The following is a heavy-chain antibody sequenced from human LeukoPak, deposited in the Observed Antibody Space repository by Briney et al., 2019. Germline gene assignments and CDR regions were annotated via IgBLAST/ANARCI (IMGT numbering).Heavy chain of an antibody. J-gene: IGHJ6*03. CDR1: GFTFSGYW. D-gene: IGHD3-3*01. V-gene: IGHV3-74*01. CDR3: AAGGGWDPSFGVVTHIDA. Sequence: PGGSLRLSCVTSGFTFSGYWMHWVRQGPEKGLELVSRNDNDGHGIIYADSVKGRFTTSRDNVKNTLYLQMNSLRVEDTAVYYCAAGGGWDPSFGVVTHIDAWGKGTTVVVS. CDR2: NDNDGHGI.